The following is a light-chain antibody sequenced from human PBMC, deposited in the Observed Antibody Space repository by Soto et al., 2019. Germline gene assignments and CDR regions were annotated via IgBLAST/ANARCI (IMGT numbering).Light chain of an antibody. CDR3: QQYNGYPWT. Sequence: DIQMTQSPSALSASVGDRVTITCRASQSITNWLAWYQQKPGKAPKLLMFDASSLHSGVPSRFSGSGSGTEFALTISSLQPDDFATYYYQQYNGYPWTFGLGTKVDIK. V-gene: IGKV1-5*01. CDR1: QSITNW. CDR2: DAS. J-gene: IGKJ1*01.